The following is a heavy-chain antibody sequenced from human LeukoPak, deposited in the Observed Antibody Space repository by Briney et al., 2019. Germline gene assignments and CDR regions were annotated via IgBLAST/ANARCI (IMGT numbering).Heavy chain of an antibody. D-gene: IGHD6-19*01. CDR1: GXTFSDYY. Sequence: PGGSLRLSCAASGXTFSDYYMSWIRQAPGKGLEWVSYISSSSSYTNYADSVKGRFTISRDNAKNSLYLQMNSLRAEDTAVYYCARVTTVAGPGGGYFDYWGQGTMVTVSS. J-gene: IGHJ4*02. CDR2: ISSSSSYT. V-gene: IGHV3-11*06. CDR3: ARVTTVAGPGGGYFDY.